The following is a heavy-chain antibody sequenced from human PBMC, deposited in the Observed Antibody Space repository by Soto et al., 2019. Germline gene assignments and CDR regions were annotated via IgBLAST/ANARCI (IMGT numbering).Heavy chain of an antibody. D-gene: IGHD1-26*01. J-gene: IGHJ6*02. CDR2: IYYSGST. Sequence: SETLSLTCTVSGGSISNYYWSWIRQPPGKGLEWIGYIYYSGSTNYNPSLKSRVTISVDTSKNQFSLKLSSVTAADTAVYYCAREQAKGGYYYYGMDVWGQGTTVTVSS. CDR3: AREQAKGGYYYYGMDV. CDR1: GGSISNYY. V-gene: IGHV4-59*08.